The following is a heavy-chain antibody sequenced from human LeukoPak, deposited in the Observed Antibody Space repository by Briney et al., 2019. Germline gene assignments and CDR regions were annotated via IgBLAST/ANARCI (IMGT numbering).Heavy chain of an antibody. D-gene: IGHD3-22*01. Sequence: KPSETLSLTCTVSGGSISSYYWSWIRQLPGRGLEWIGYIYYSGSTNYNPSLKSRVTISVDTSKNQFSLKLSSVTAADTAVYYCARGTPYYYDSSGYYYPYYYYGMDVWGQGTTVTVSS. CDR2: IYYSGST. J-gene: IGHJ6*02. CDR1: GGSISSYY. CDR3: ARGTPYYYDSSGYYYPYYYYGMDV. V-gene: IGHV4-59*01.